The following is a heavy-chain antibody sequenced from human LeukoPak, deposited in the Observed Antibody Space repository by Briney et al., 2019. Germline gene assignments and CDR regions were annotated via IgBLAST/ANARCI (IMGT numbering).Heavy chain of an antibody. CDR1: GGSISSYY. Sequence: SETLSLTCTVSGGSISSYYWSWIRQPPGKGLEWIGYIYYSGSTNYNPSLKSRVTISVDPSKNQFSLKLSSVTAADTAVYYCARREAGYADYFQHWGQGTLVTVSS. V-gene: IGHV4-59*08. D-gene: IGHD3-9*01. CDR3: ARREAGYADYFQH. J-gene: IGHJ1*01. CDR2: IYYSGST.